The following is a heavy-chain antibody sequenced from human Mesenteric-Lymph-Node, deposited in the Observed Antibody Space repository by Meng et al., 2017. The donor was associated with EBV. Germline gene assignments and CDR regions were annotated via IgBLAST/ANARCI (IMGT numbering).Heavy chain of an antibody. D-gene: IGHD3-16*02. J-gene: IGHJ4*02. CDR2: MNPKTGST. CDR1: GYTFTTYD. CDR3: AKSTFTSGGVIEPFDY. Sequence: QWQLVKSGAEVKKPGASVKVSCKASGYTFTTYDINWVRQAAGQGLEWMGWMNPKTGSTGYAQKFQGRVTMTRNTSISTAYMELSSLRSEDTAVYYCAKSTFTSGGVIEPFDYWGQGTLVTVSS. V-gene: IGHV1-8*01.